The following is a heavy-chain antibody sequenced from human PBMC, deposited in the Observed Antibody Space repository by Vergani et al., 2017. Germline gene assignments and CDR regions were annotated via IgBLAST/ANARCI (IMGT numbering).Heavy chain of an antibody. V-gene: IGHV3-72*01. J-gene: IGHJ6*03. CDR1: GFTFSDYY. Sequence: EMQLVESGGGLVQPGGSLRLSCAASGFTFSDYYMDWVRQAPGKGLEWVGRARNIANSYTTGYAASVKGRFIVARDASESSLYLQKNSLQTEDTAVYYSVRTRVWGGVRCTPNMYVWGEGTTVTVSS. CDR2: ARNIANSYTT. CDR3: VRTRVWGGVRCTPNMYV. D-gene: IGHD2-15*01.